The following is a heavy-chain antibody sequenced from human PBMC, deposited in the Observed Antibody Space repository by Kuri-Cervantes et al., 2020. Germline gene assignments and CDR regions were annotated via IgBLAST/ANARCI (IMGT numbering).Heavy chain of an antibody. CDR3: ARVAGGATLNAAY. D-gene: IGHD1-26*01. J-gene: IGHJ4*02. V-gene: IGHV3-13*01. CDR2: IGTAGDT. Sequence: GESLKISCAASGFTFSSYDMHWVRQATGKGLEWVSAIGTAGDTYYPGSVKGRFTISRDNARNSLYLQMNSLRAEDTAVYYCARVAGGATLNAAYWGQGTLVTVSS. CDR1: GFTFSSYD.